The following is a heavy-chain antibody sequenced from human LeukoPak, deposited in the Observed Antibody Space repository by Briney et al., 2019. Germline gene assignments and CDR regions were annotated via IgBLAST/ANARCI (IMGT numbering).Heavy chain of an antibody. Sequence: GGSLRLSCAASGFTFSRNAMTWVRQAPGMGLERVSSVIDSGKDTYYAGSVKGRFTISRDNSKDTLYLQMNSLRVEDTAVYYCAKGVVDRGADCWGQGALVTVSS. D-gene: IGHD2-15*01. J-gene: IGHJ4*02. CDR2: VIDSGKDT. CDR3: AKGVVDRGADC. V-gene: IGHV3-23*01. CDR1: GFTFSRNA.